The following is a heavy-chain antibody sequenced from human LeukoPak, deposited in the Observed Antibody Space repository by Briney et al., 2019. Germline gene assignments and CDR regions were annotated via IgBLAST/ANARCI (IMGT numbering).Heavy chain of an antibody. CDR1: GGSFSGYY. J-gene: IGHJ6*03. D-gene: IGHD2-15*01. Sequence: SETLSLTCAVYGGSFSGYYWSWIRQPPGKGLEWIGEINHSGSTNYNPSLKSRVTISVDTSKNQFSLKLSSVTAADTAVYYCQGAPRGYCSGGSCYSFYYYYYMDVWGKGTTVTVSS. CDR3: QGAPRGYCSGGSCYSFYYYYYMDV. CDR2: INHSGST. V-gene: IGHV4-34*01.